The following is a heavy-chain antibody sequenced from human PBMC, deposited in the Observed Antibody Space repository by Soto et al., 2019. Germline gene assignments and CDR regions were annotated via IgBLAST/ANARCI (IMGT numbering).Heavy chain of an antibody. D-gene: IGHD2-2*01. J-gene: IGHJ5*02. V-gene: IGHV3-30*18. CDR1: GFTFSSFG. CDR2: ISYGGSNK. Sequence: PGGSLRLSCAAPGFTFSSFGLHWVRQASGKGLEWVAVISYGGSNKYYADSVKGRFTISRDNSKNTLYLQMNNLRAEDTAVYYCAKDNCISTSCYRLYNWFDPWGQGT. CDR3: AKDNCISTSCYRLYNWFDP.